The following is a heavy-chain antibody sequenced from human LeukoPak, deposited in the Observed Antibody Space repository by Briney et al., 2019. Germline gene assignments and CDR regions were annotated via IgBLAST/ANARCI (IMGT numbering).Heavy chain of an antibody. V-gene: IGHV3-7*01. J-gene: IGHJ3*02. D-gene: IGHD3-22*01. CDR1: GFTFSSYW. Sequence: GGSLRLSCAASGFTFSSYWMSWVRQAPGKGLEWVANIKQDGSEKYYVDSVKGRFTISRDNAKNSLYLQMNRLRVEDTAVYFCARNAITMIVGDAFDIWGQGTMVTVSS. CDR3: ARNAITMIVGDAFDI. CDR2: IKQDGSEK.